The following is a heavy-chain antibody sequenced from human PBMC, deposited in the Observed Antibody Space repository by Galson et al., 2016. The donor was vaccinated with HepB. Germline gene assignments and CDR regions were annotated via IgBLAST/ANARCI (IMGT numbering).Heavy chain of an antibody. CDR2: IYWDDDK. V-gene: IGHV2-5*02. D-gene: IGHD4-17*01. Sequence: PALVKPTQTLTLTCTFSGFSLSTSGVGVGWIRQPPGQALEWLSLIYWDDDKRYNPSLKSRLTITKDTSKNQVVLTMTNLDPVDTGTYLFAHVVVYSDNFDSWGQGTLVTVSS. J-gene: IGHJ4*02. CDR1: GFSLSTSGVG. CDR3: AHVVVYSDNFDS.